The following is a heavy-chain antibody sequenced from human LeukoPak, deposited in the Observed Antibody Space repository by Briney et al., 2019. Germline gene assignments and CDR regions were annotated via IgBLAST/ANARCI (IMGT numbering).Heavy chain of an antibody. CDR3: TRMTTGHHY. D-gene: IGHD4-17*01. CDR1: GVSFNDYY. J-gene: IGHJ4*02. Sequence: SETLSLTCAVSGVSFNDYYWSWVRQTPGKGREWIGEVNHSGYTNDSPSLKSRVPLSIDTSRKQFSLNLRSVTVADTGIYYCTRMTTGHHYWGQGTLVTVSS. V-gene: IGHV4-34*01. CDR2: VNHSGYT.